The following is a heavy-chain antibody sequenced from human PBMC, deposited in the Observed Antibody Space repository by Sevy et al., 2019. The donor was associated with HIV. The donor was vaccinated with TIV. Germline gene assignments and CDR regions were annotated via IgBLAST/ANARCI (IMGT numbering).Heavy chain of an antibody. J-gene: IGHJ5*02. Sequence: SETLSLTCTVSGGSISSYYWSWIRQPAGKGLEWIGRIYTSGSTNYNPSLKSRVTMSVDTSKNHFSLKLSSVTAADTAVYYSARDLNSGRSLDWFDPWGQGTLVTVSS. CDR1: GGSISSYY. CDR2: IYTSGST. V-gene: IGHV4-4*07. CDR3: ARDLNSGRSLDWFDP. D-gene: IGHD1-26*01.